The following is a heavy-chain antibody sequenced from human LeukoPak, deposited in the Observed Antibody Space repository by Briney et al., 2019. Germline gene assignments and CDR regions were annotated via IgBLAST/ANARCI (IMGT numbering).Heavy chain of an antibody. CDR3: ASSVSSTSSSPDY. CDR2: IWYDGSNK. V-gene: IGHV3-33*01. CDR1: GFTFSSYG. Sequence: PGVSLRLSCAASGFTFSSYGMHWVRQAPGKGLEWVAVIWYDGSNKYYADSMKGRFSISRDNSKNTLYLQMNSLRAEDTAVYYCASSVSSTSSSPDYWGQGTLVTVSS. D-gene: IGHD2-2*01. J-gene: IGHJ4*02.